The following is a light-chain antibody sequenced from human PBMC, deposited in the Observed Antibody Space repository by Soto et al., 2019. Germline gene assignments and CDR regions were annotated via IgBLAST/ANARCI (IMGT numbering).Light chain of an antibody. CDR3: QQGYSMPLT. J-gene: IGKJ4*01. CDR2: AAS. Sequence: DIQMTQSPSTLSASVGDRVTITCRASQGISSNLAWYQQKPGKAPKLLIYAASTLQSGVASRFSGSGSATDFTLTINSLQPEDFATYFCQQGYSMPLTFGGGTKVDIK. V-gene: IGKV1-39*01. CDR1: QGISSN.